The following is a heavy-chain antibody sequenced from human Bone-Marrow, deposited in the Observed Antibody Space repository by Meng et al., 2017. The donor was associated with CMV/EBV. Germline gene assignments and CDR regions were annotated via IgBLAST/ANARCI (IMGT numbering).Heavy chain of an antibody. V-gene: IGHV3-21*01. CDR2: ISSSSSYI. D-gene: IGHD2-2*01. CDR3: ARASGGYCSTTICYGYDDY. J-gene: IGHJ4*02. Sequence: GGSLRLSCAASGFTFSSYSMNWVRQAPGKGLEWVSSISSSSSYIYYADSVKGRFTISRDKAKNSLFLQMNSLRAEDTAVYYCARASGGYCSTTICYGYDDYWGQGTLVTVSS. CDR1: GFTFSSYS.